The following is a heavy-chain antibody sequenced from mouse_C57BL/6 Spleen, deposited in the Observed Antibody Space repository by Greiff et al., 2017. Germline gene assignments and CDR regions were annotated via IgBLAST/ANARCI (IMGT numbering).Heavy chain of an antibody. Sequence: QVQLQQSGAELMKPGASVKLSCKATGYTFTGYWIEWVKQRPGHGLEWIGEILPGSGSTNYNEKFKGKATFTADTSSNTAYMQLSSLTTEDSAIYYCARHPLYYGSSSYYFDYWGQGTTLTVSS. J-gene: IGHJ2*01. D-gene: IGHD1-1*01. V-gene: IGHV1-9*01. CDR2: ILPGSGST. CDR3: ARHPLYYGSSSYYFDY. CDR1: GYTFTGYW.